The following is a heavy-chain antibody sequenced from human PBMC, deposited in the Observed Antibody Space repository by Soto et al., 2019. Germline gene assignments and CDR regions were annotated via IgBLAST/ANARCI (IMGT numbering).Heavy chain of an antibody. CDR1: GYTFTIYA. Sequence: ASVKVCCKASGYTFTIYAMHWVLQAPGQRLEWMGWINAGNGNTKYSQKFQGRVTITRDTSASTAYMELSSLRSEDTAVYYCARDGIAARPRNWFDPWGQGTLVTVSS. CDR2: INAGNGNT. V-gene: IGHV1-3*01. J-gene: IGHJ5*02. D-gene: IGHD6-6*01. CDR3: ARDGIAARPRNWFDP.